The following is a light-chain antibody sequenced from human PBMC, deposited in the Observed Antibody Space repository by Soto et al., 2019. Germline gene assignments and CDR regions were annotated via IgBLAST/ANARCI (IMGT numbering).Light chain of an antibody. CDR3: QQYHTYVWT. V-gene: IGKV1-5*01. J-gene: IGKJ1*01. Sequence: DIQMTQSPSTLSASVGDRVTITCRASQSIGGWLAWYQQKPGKAPKLLIYDGSAVEGGVPSRFSGRGFETQFTLTINNLQPEDFATYYCQQYHTYVWTFGQGTKVDIK. CDR2: DGS. CDR1: QSIGGW.